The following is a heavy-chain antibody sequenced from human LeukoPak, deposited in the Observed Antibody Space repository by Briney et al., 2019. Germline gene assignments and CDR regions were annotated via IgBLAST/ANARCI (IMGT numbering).Heavy chain of an antibody. Sequence: SVTVSCKASGGTFSGYAISWVRQAPGQGLEWMGGIIPIFGTANYAQKFQGRVTITADKSTSTAYMELSSLRSEDTAVYYCARDQWLEENTNWFDPWGQGTLVTVSS. J-gene: IGHJ5*02. CDR3: ARDQWLEENTNWFDP. D-gene: IGHD6-19*01. V-gene: IGHV1-69*06. CDR1: GGTFSGYA. CDR2: IIPIFGTA.